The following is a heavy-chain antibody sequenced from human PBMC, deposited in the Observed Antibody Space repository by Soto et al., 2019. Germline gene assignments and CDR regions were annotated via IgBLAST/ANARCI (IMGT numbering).Heavy chain of an antibody. CDR3: ARGARI. CDR1: RFTFSGYW. J-gene: IGHJ3*02. CDR2: IKEDGSEK. Sequence: EVHLVESGGDLVQPGGSLRLSCADSRFTFSGYWMYWVRQAPGKGLEWVANIKEDGSEKNYVDSVRGRFTISRDNAKNSLYLQMNSLRADDTAVYYCARGARIWGQGTMVTVS. V-gene: IGHV3-7*01.